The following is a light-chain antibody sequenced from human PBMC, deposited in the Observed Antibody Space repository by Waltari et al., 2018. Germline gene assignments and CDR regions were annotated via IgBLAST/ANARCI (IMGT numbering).Light chain of an antibody. V-gene: IGLV3-21*04. J-gene: IGLJ3*02. CDR2: YDS. CDR3: QVWDDVTDSGV. CDR1: NIGSKS. Sequence: YVLTQPPSVSVDPGKTARLTCGGANIGSKSVNWYQQKPGPAPVLVMFYDSDRPSGGPDGCSGSNTGKTATLTISWVEAGDEADYHCQVWDDVTDSGVFGGGTKLTVL.